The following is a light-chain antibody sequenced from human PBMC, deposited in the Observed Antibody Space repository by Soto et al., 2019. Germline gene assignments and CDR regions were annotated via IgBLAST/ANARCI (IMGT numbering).Light chain of an antibody. CDR3: QQYNSYSLYT. CDR1: QGISNY. Sequence: DIQMTQSPSSPSASVGDRVTITCRASQGISNYLAWYQQKAGKVPKVLIYDASTLQSGVPSRFSGSGSGTEFTLTISSLQPDDFATYYCQQYNSYSLYTFGQGTKVEIK. V-gene: IGKV1-27*01. J-gene: IGKJ2*01. CDR2: DAS.